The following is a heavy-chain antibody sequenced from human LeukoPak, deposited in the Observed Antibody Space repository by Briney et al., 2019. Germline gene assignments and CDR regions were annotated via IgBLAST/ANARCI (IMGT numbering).Heavy chain of an antibody. CDR1: GFTFSSYA. CDR2: ISYDGSNK. Sequence: GGSLRLSCAASGFTFSSYAMHWVRQAPGKGLEWVAVISYDGSNKYYADSVKGRFTISRDNSKNTLYLQMNSLRAEDTAVYYCARDRAAAVDYWGQGTLVTASS. J-gene: IGHJ4*02. D-gene: IGHD6-13*01. V-gene: IGHV3-30-3*01. CDR3: ARDRAAAVDY.